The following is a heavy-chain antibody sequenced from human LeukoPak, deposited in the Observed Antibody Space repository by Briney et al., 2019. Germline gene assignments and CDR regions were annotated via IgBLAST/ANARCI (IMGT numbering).Heavy chain of an antibody. CDR2: IYYSGST. Sequence: SETLSLTCTVSGGSISSSSYYWGWIRQPPGKGLEWIGSIYYSGSTYYSPSLKSRVTISVDTSKNQFSLKLSSVTAADTAVYYCARLKVMTTVTTGQDYWGQGTLVTVSS. V-gene: IGHV4-39*07. CDR1: GGSISSSSYY. D-gene: IGHD4-17*01. J-gene: IGHJ4*02. CDR3: ARLKVMTTVTTGQDY.